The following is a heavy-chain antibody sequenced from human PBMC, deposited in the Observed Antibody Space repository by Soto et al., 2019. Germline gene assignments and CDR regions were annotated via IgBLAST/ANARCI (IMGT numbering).Heavy chain of an antibody. CDR3: ARDRWGGGRDMDV. Sequence: EVQLVESGGGLVQHGGSLRLSCAASGFTFSTYWIHWVRQAPGKGLVWVSRINSDGSSTNYADSVKGRFTISRDNAKNTLFLQMNSLRAEDTAVYYCARDRWGGGRDMDVWGQGTTVTVSS. CDR1: GFTFSTYW. D-gene: IGHD3-10*01. CDR2: INSDGSST. V-gene: IGHV3-74*01. J-gene: IGHJ6*02.